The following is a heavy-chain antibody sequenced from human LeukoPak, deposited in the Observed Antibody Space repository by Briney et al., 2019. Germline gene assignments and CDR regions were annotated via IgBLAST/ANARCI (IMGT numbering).Heavy chain of an antibody. CDR2: IKSKTDGGTT. V-gene: IGHV3-15*01. CDR3: TPLYDFWSGYQMFDY. D-gene: IGHD3-3*01. CDR1: GFTFSNAW. J-gene: IGHJ4*02. Sequence: GGSLRLSCAASGFTFSNAWMSWVRQAPGKGLEWVGRIKSKTDGGTTDYAAPVKGRFTISRDDSKNTLYLQMNSLKTEDTAVYYCTPLYDFWSGYQMFDYWGQGTLVTVSS.